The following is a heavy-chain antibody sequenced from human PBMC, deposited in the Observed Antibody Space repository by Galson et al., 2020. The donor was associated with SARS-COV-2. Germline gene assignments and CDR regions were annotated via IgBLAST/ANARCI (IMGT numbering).Heavy chain of an antibody. CDR2: IWYDGNNK. J-gene: IGHJ4*02. CDR1: GFTFSSYD. Sequence: GGSLRLSCAASGFTFSSYDMHWVRQAPGKGLEWVAVIWYDGNNKYYEDSVKGRFTISRDNSMNTLYLQMNSLRAEDTAVYYCARDGGYYDFWSGYDYWGQGTLVTVSS. V-gene: IGHV3-33*01. D-gene: IGHD3-3*01. CDR3: ARDGGYYDFWSGYDY.